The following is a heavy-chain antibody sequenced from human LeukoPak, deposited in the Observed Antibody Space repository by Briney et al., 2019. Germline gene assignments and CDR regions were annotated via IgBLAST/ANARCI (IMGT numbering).Heavy chain of an antibody. CDR1: GYTFISYG. D-gene: IGHD3-22*01. CDR2: ISAYNGST. J-gene: IGHJ4*02. CDR3: ARTNYYYDSSGYCDY. Sequence: ASVKVSCKASGYTFISYGISWVRQAPGQGLEWMGWISAYNGSTNYAQKLQGRVTMTTDTSTSTAYMELRSLRSDDTAMYYCARTNYYYDSSGYCDYWGQGTLVIVSS. V-gene: IGHV1-18*01.